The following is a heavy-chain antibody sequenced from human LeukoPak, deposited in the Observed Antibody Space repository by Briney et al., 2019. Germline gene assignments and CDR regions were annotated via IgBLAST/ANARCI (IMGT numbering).Heavy chain of an antibody. CDR3: ARGSSGWAFDY. J-gene: IGHJ4*02. CDR2: ITWNGVET. Sequence: GGSLRLSCPASGFTFDDYAMHWVRQAPGKGLEWVSGITWNGVETGYADSVRGRFTISRDSAKNSLYLQMNSLRAEDMALYYCARGSSGWAFDYWGQGTLVTVSS. D-gene: IGHD6-19*01. V-gene: IGHV3-9*03. CDR1: GFTFDDYA.